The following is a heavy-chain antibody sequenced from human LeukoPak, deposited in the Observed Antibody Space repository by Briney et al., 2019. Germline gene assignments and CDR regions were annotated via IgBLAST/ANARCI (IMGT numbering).Heavy chain of an antibody. J-gene: IGHJ4*02. CDR2: INNDGSGT. CDR1: GFIFSRYW. Sequence: GGSLRLSCAASGFIFSRYWMHWVRQAPGKGLVWVSRINNDGSGTSYADSVKGSFTISRDNAKNTLYLQMNSLRAEDTAVYYCARDPGPYCGGDCYYFDYWGPGTLVTVSS. D-gene: IGHD2-21*02. CDR3: ARDPGPYCGGDCYYFDY. V-gene: IGHV3-74*01.